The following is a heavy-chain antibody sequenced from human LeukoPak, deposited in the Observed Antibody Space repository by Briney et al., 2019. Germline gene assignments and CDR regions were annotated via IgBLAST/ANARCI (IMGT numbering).Heavy chain of an antibody. CDR1: GFNFGTYA. V-gene: IGHV3-48*02. CDR2: TSEGSSNL. CDR3: ARVVPMIQYYNSYMDV. J-gene: IGHJ6*03. Sequence: GGPLRLSCAASGFNFGTYAMNWVRQAPGKGLEWIAYTSEGSSNLQYAGSVKGRFTISKDNAKGSLYLQMNRLRDEDTAVYYCARVVPMIQYYNSYMDVWGKGTPVTVSS. D-gene: IGHD3-3*01.